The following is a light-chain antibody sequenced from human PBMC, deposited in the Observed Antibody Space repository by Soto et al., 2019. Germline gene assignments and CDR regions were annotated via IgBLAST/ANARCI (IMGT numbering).Light chain of an antibody. Sequence: DIQMTHSPSSLSASVGDRVTINCRASQSISSYLNWYQQKPGKAPKLLIYAASSLQSGVPSRFSGSGSGTDFTLTISSLQPDDFATYYCQQYNSYWTFGQATKVDIK. CDR1: QSISSY. V-gene: IGKV1-39*01. CDR3: QQYNSYWT. J-gene: IGKJ1*01. CDR2: AAS.